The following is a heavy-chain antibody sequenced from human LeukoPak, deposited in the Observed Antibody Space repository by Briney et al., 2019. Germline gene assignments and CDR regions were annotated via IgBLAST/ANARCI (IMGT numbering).Heavy chain of an antibody. V-gene: IGHV3-23*01. CDR2: ITDTGEST. D-gene: IGHD6-13*01. Sequence: GGSLRLSCTASGFTFSSYAMTWVRQAPGKGLEWVSVITDTGESTYYADSVKGRFTISRDNSKNTLYLQMNSLKDEDTAVYYCAKDESTWSYGGVDYWGQGTLVTVSS. CDR3: AKDESTWSYGGVDY. J-gene: IGHJ4*02. CDR1: GFTFSSYA.